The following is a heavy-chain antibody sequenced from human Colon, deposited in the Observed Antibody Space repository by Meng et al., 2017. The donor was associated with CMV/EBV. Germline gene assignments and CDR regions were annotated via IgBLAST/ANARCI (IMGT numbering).Heavy chain of an antibody. CDR1: FT. J-gene: IGHJ4*02. V-gene: IGHV1-3*01. CDR3: ARARMVATPYYSDSSAYYLPDY. D-gene: IGHD3-22*01. Sequence: FTLHWVRQAHGQRLEWIGWINPGNGDTKFSQNFQGRVTITRDTSARIAYMEVNSLRSEDTAVYYCARARMVATPYYSDSSAYYLPDYWGQGTLVTVSS. CDR2: INPGNGDT.